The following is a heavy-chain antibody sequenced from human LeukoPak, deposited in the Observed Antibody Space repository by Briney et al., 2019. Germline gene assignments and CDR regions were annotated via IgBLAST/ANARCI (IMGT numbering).Heavy chain of an antibody. D-gene: IGHD5-12*01. Sequence: ASVKVSCKASGYTFTGYYMHWVRQAPGQGLERMGWINPNSGGTNYAQKFQGRVTMTRDTSISTAYMELSRLRSDDTAVYYCAREGDSGYDFASHYWGQGTLVTVSS. CDR3: AREGDSGYDFASHY. J-gene: IGHJ4*02. CDR2: INPNSGGT. V-gene: IGHV1-2*02. CDR1: GYTFTGYY.